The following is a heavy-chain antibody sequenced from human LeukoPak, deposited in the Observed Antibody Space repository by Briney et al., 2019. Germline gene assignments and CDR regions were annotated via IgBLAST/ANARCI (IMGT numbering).Heavy chain of an antibody. CDR2: IYYSGST. CDR1: GGSISSSSYY. D-gene: IGHD3-22*01. V-gene: IGHV4-39*06. J-gene: IGHJ4*02. CDR3: ARALSTDYYDSSGYYWGVTDYFDY. Sequence: SETLSLTCTVSGGSISSSSYYWGWIRQPPGKGLEWIGSIYYSGSTYYNPSLKSRVTISVDTSKNQFPLKLSSVTAADTAVYYCARALSTDYYDSSGYYWGVTDYFDYWGQGTLVTVSS.